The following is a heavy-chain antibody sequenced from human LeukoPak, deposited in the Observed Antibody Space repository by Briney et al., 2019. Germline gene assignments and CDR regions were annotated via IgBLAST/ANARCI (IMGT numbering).Heavy chain of an antibody. Sequence: NPGESLRLSCATSGFSFNRRGMNWVRHPPGKGLEWIGYIYTSGSTNYNPSLKSRVTISVDTSKNQFSLKLSSVTAADTAVYYCARHVHVGAYFDYWGQGTLVTVSS. D-gene: IGHD1-26*01. CDR1: GFSFNRRG. CDR2: IYTSGST. V-gene: IGHV4-4*09. J-gene: IGHJ4*02. CDR3: ARHVHVGAYFDY.